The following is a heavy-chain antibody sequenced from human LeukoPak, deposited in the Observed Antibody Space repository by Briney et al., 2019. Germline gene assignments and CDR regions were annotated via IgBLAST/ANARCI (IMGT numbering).Heavy chain of an antibody. Sequence: GGSLRLSCAASGFTFSSYGMHWVRQAPGKGLEWVAFIRYDGSNKYYADSVKGRFTISRDNAKNSLYLQMNSLRAEDTAVYCCARDNPGYGDYTFDYWGQGTLVTVSS. J-gene: IGHJ4*02. V-gene: IGHV3-30*02. CDR3: ARDNPGYGDYTFDY. CDR2: IRYDGSNK. D-gene: IGHD4-17*01. CDR1: GFTFSSYG.